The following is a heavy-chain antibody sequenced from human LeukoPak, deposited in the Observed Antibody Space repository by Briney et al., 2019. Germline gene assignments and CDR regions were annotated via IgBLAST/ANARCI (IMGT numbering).Heavy chain of an antibody. CDR1: GFTFNNYE. CDR2: VTSSGGTT. Sequence: GGSLRLSCAASGFTFNNYEMNWVRQAPGKGLEWISYVTSSGGTTYYADSVKGRFTTSRDNAKNSLYLQMNSLRAEDTAVYYCAREGGSKNWFDPWGQGTLVTVSS. J-gene: IGHJ5*02. V-gene: IGHV3-48*03. D-gene: IGHD1-26*01. CDR3: AREGGSKNWFDP.